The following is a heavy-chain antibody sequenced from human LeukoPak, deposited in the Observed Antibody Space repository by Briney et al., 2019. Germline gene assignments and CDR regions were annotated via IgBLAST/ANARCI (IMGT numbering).Heavy chain of an antibody. D-gene: IGHD3-3*01. Sequence: ASVKVSCKASGYTFTSYDINWVRQATGQGLEWMGWMNPNSGNTGYALKFQGRVTMTRNTSISTAYMELSSLRSEDTAVYYCARALFAPLYDYWGQGTLVTVSS. CDR1: GYTFTSYD. CDR2: MNPNSGNT. V-gene: IGHV1-8*01. J-gene: IGHJ4*02. CDR3: ARALFAPLYDY.